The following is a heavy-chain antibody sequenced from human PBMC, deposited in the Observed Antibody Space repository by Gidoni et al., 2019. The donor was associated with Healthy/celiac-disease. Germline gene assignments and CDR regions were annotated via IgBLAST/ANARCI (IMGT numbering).Heavy chain of an antibody. D-gene: IGHD3-10*01. Sequence: EVQLVESGGGLVKPGGSLRLSCAASGFTFSRYSMNWVRQAPGQGLEWVSSISSSSSYIYYADSVKGRFTISRDNAKNSLYLQMNSLRAEDTAVYYCAREETDYYGSGSYYVDYWCQGTLVTVSS. CDR3: AREETDYYGSGSYYVDY. V-gene: IGHV3-21*01. J-gene: IGHJ4*02. CDR1: GFTFSRYS. CDR2: ISSSSSYI.